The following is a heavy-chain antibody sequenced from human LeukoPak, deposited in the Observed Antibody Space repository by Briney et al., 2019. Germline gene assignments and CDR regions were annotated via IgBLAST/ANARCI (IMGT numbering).Heavy chain of an antibody. CDR1: GGSISSYQ. D-gene: IGHD2-2*01. CDR2: LYYSGNT. V-gene: IGHV4-59*01. Sequence: SETLSLTCTVSGGSISSYQWSWIRQPPGKGLEWIAYLYYSGNTNYNPSLRSRLTLSVDTSKNQFSLKLNSVIAADTALYYCARHGSTSLHYAFDIWGQGTMVTVSS. CDR3: ARHGSTSLHYAFDI. J-gene: IGHJ3*02.